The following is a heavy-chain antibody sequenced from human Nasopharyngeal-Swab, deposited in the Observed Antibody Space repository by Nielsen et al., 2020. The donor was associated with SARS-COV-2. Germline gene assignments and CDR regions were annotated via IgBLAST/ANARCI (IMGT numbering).Heavy chain of an antibody. CDR2: INPNSGGT. CDR3: ARDWEQQHDAFDI. J-gene: IGHJ3*02. V-gene: IGHV1-2*06. CDR1: GYTFTGYY. D-gene: IGHD6-13*01. Sequence: ASVKVSCKASGYTFTGYYMHWVRQAPGQGLEWMGRINPNSGGTNYAQKFQGRVTMTRDTSISTAYTELSRLRSDDTAVYYCARDWEQQHDAFDIWGQGTMVTVSS.